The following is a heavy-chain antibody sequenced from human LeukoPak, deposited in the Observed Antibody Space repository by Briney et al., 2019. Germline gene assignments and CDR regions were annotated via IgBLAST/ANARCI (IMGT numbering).Heavy chain of an antibody. V-gene: IGHV4-39*07. CDR3: ARPIFGVADDAFDI. Sequence: SETLSLTCTVSGGSISSSSYYWGWIRQPPGKGLEWIGEINHSRSTNYNPSLKSRVTISVDTSKNQFSLKLSSVTAADTAVYYCARPIFGVADDAFDIWGQGTMVTVSS. D-gene: IGHD3-3*01. J-gene: IGHJ3*02. CDR2: INHSRST. CDR1: GGSISSSSYY.